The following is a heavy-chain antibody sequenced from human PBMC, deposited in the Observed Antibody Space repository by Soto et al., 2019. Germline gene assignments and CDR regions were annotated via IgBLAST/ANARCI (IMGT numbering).Heavy chain of an antibody. CDR1: GFTFRSYA. J-gene: IGHJ3*02. D-gene: IGHD3-9*01. CDR3: AKDPNYDILTGFLRNDAFDI. CDR2: ISGSGGST. V-gene: IGHV3-23*01. Sequence: GGSQRLSSTASGFTFRSYARSWVRQAPGKGLEWVSAISGSGGSTYYAGSVKGRFTISRGNSKNTLYLQMNSLRAEDTAVYYCAKDPNYDILTGFLRNDAFDIWGQGTMVTVSS.